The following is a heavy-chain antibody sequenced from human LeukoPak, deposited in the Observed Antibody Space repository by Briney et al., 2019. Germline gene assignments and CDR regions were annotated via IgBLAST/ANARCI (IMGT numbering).Heavy chain of an antibody. D-gene: IGHD6-19*01. CDR3: AKDHPNSSGWVFVY. Sequence: GGSLRLSCAASGFTFSSHGMHWVRQAPGKGLEWVAFIRYDGSNKYYADSVKGRFTISRDNSKNTLYLQMNSLRAEDTAVYYCAKDHPNSSGWVFVYWGQGTLVTVSS. J-gene: IGHJ4*02. V-gene: IGHV3-30*02. CDR1: GFTFSSHG. CDR2: IRYDGSNK.